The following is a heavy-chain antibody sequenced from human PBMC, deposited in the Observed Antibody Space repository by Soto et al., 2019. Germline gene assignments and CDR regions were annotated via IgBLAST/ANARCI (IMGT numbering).Heavy chain of an antibody. CDR2: IKSQTDGGTT. CDR3: TTVAGYCSGPRCPV. Sequence: PGGSLRLSCAASVFTFSHAWMSWVRQAPGKGLEWVDRIKSQTDGGTTDYAAPVKGRFTISRDDSKNTLYLQMNSLKTEDTAVYYCTTVAGYCSGPRCPVWGQGTTVTVSS. J-gene: IGHJ6*02. D-gene: IGHD2-15*01. V-gene: IGHV3-15*01. CDR1: VFTFSHAW.